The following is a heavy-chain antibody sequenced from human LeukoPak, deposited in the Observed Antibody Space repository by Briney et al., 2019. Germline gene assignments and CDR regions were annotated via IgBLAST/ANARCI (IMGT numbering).Heavy chain of an antibody. D-gene: IGHD3-10*01. Sequence: ASVKVSCKASGYTFTSYGISWVRQAPGQGLEWMGWINPNRGGTNYAQKFQGRVSMTRDTSISTAYMELSRLRSDDTAVYYCARGDYYGSGTARHDAFDIWGQGTMVTVSS. CDR3: ARGDYYGSGTARHDAFDI. CDR2: INPNRGGT. CDR1: GYTFTSYG. V-gene: IGHV1-2*02. J-gene: IGHJ3*02.